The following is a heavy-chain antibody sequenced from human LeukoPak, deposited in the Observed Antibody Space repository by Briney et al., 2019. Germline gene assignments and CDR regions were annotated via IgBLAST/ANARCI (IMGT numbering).Heavy chain of an antibody. J-gene: IGHJ4*02. CDR1: GYSISSGYY. V-gene: IGHV4-38-2*02. CDR3: ARDNGAYYLDY. D-gene: IGHD2-8*01. Sequence: SETLSLTCTVSGYSISSGYYWGWIRQPPGKGLEWIGSIYHSGSTYYNPSLKSRVTISVDTSKNQFSLKLSSVTAADTAVYYCARDNGAYYLDYWGQGTLVTVSS. CDR2: IYHSGST.